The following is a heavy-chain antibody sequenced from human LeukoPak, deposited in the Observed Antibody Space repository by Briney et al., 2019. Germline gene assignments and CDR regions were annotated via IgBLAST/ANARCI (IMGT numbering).Heavy chain of an antibody. CDR3: ASEYYDILTGYSFDY. Sequence: GGSLRLSCAASGFTFSSYAMHWVRQAPGKGLEWVAVISYDGSNKYYADSVKGRFTISRDNSKNTLYLQMNSLRAEDTAVYYCASEYYDILTGYSFDYWGQGTLVTVSS. CDR1: GFTFSSYA. V-gene: IGHV3-30-3*01. CDR2: ISYDGSNK. J-gene: IGHJ4*02. D-gene: IGHD3-9*01.